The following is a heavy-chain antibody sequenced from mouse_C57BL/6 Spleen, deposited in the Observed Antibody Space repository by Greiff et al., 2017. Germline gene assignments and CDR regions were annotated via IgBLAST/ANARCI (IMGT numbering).Heavy chain of an antibody. CDR3: ARLGGYDDGGYYYAMDY. V-gene: IGHV1-55*01. Sequence: QVQLQQPGAELVKPGASVKMSCKASGYTFTSYWLTWVKPRPGQGLEWIGDIYPGSGSTNYNEQFKSKATLTVDTSTSTAYMQLSSLTSEDSAVYYCARLGGYDDGGYYYAMDYWGQGTSVTVSS. CDR1: GYTFTSYW. J-gene: IGHJ4*01. CDR2: IYPGSGST. D-gene: IGHD2-2*01.